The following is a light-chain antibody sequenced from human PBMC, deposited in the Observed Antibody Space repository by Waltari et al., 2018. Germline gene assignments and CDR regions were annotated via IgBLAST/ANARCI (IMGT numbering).Light chain of an antibody. Sequence: QSALTQPASVSGSPGQSITISCTGTTSDVGVDNYVSWYQQHPGKAPKLMIYDVSNRPAGVSKRFSGSKSGNTASLTISALQAEDDADYYCSSFTSSSTWVFGGGNKLTV. V-gene: IGLV2-14*01. CDR3: SSFTSSSTWV. CDR1: TSDVGVDNY. CDR2: DVS. J-gene: IGLJ3*02.